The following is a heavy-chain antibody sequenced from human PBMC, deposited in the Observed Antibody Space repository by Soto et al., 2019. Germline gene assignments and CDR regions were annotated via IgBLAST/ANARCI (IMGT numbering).Heavy chain of an antibody. V-gene: IGHV1-2*02. CDR3: ARDLLWANGIKSEGDYYYGMDV. J-gene: IGHJ6*02. CDR1: GYPFTRYY. D-gene: IGHD2-21*01. Sequence: ASVKISCKASGYPFTRYYMHWVRHAPGQGLEWMGWINPNSGGTNYAQKFQGRVTMTRDTSISTAYMELSRLRSDDTAVYYCARDLLWANGIKSEGDYYYGMDVWGQGTTVTVSS. CDR2: INPNSGGT.